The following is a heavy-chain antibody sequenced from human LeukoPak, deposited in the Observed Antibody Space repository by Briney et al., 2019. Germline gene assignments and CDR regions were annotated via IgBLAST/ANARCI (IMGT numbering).Heavy chain of an antibody. CDR1: GAFVSSASY. CDR3: ARGRAFNSGAFDP. J-gene: IGHJ5*02. V-gene: IGHV4-61*01. CDR2: IYNGVNT. Sequence: SETLSLTCTVSGAFVSSASYWTWIRQPPGKGVEWIAHIYNGVNTNYNPSLKSRVTISVDTSKNQFSLRLNSVTAADTAVYYCARGRAFNSGAFDPWGQGSLVTVSS. D-gene: IGHD1-26*01.